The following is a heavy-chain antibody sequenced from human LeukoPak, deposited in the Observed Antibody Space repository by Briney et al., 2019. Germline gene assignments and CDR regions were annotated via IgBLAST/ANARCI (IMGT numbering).Heavy chain of an antibody. V-gene: IGHV5-51*01. CDR1: GFNFTNYW. Sequence: GEFLKISCEASGFNFTNYWIAWVRQTPGKGLDWMGIVYPADSDSKYSPSFQDAVTFSADKSTSAAYLEWRSLKASDTATYYCARFGLSNSLDFYFDVWGRGTLVTVSS. D-gene: IGHD6-6*01. CDR2: VYPADSDS. J-gene: IGHJ2*01. CDR3: ARFGLSNSLDFYFDV.